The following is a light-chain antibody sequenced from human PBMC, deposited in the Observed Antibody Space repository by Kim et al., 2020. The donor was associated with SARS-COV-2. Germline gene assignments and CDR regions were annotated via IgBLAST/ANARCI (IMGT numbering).Light chain of an antibody. J-gene: IGKJ2*01. CDR2: GAS. CDR1: QSVSSN. V-gene: IGKV3-15*01. Sequence: EIVMTQSLATLSVSPGERATLSCRASQSVSSNLAWYQQKPGQAPRLLIYGASTRATGIPARFSGSGSGTEFTLTISSLQSEDFAVYYCQQYNNWPYTFGLGTKLEI. CDR3: QQYNNWPYT.